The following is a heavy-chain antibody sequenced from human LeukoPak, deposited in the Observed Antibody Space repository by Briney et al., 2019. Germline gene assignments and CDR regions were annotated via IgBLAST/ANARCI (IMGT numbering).Heavy chain of an antibody. J-gene: IGHJ1*01. Sequence: ASVKVSCEATGYTFSSYGVSWVRQAPGQGLEWIGWISTYNDNRKYSEKMQGRVSLTTDTSTSTAYMELRSLTSDDTAVYYCVRDYGDYGILGFQYWGQGTLVTVSS. D-gene: IGHD4-17*01. CDR2: ISTYNDNR. CDR1: GYTFSSYG. V-gene: IGHV1-18*01. CDR3: VRDYGDYGILGFQY.